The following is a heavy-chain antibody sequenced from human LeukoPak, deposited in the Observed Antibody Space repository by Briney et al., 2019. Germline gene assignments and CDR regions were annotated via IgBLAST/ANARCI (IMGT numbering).Heavy chain of an antibody. CDR1: GYTFTSYG. J-gene: IGHJ5*02. D-gene: IGHD6-25*01. Sequence: GASVKVSCKASGYTFTSYGFTWVRQAPGQGLEWMGWINAYNGNTNFAQKFQGRVTMTTDTSTSTAYMEMRSLRSDDTAVYYCARVEQRVTIGFHLWGQGTLVTVSS. V-gene: IGHV1-18*01. CDR3: ARVEQRVTIGFHL. CDR2: INAYNGNT.